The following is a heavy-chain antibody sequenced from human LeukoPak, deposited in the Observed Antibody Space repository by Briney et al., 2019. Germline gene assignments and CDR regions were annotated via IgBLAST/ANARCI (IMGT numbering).Heavy chain of an antibody. V-gene: IGHV3-23*01. D-gene: IGHD3-10*01. CDR2: NSGSGGST. CDR3: AGLWFGELLWPHDAFDI. Sequence: GGSLRLSCAASGFTLSSYAMSWVRQAPGKGREWFADNSGSGGSTYYADSVKGRFHISRDNSKHTLYLQVNSLRAEDAGVYYCAGLWFGELLWPHDAFDIWGEGR. CDR1: GFTLSSYA. J-gene: IGHJ3*02.